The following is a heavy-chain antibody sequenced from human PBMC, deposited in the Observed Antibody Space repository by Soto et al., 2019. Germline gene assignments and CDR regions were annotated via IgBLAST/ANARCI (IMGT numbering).Heavy chain of an antibody. D-gene: IGHD2-2*01. CDR2: INPNSGGT. Sequence: APVEVSCKASGYTFTGYYRHWVRQATGQGLEWMGWINPNSGGTNYAQKFQGWVTMTRDTSISTAYMELSRLRSDDTAVYYCARANCSSTSCYGASGFFDIWGQGTMVTVSS. CDR1: GYTFTGYY. V-gene: IGHV1-2*04. J-gene: IGHJ3*02. CDR3: ARANCSSTSCYGASGFFDI.